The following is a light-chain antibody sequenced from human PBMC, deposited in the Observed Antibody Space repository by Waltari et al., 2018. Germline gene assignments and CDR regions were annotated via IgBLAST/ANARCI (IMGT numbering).Light chain of an antibody. J-gene: IGLJ3*02. CDR2: YDS. V-gene: IGLV3-21*04. CDR1: NSGSKS. CDR3: QVWDSSSDHPV. Sequence: YVLTQPTSVSVAPGKTARITCGGNNSGSKSVHWYQQKPGQAPVLVIYYDSDRPSGIPERFSGSNFGNTATLTISRVEAGDEADFYCQVWDSSSDHPVFGGGTKLTVL.